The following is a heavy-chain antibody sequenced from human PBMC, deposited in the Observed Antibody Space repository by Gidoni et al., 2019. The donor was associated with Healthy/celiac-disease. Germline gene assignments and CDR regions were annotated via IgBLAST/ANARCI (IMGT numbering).Heavy chain of an antibody. CDR1: GGTFSSYT. V-gene: IGHV1-69*08. CDR2: IIPILGIA. CDR3: AREIEGTLNAFDI. J-gene: IGHJ3*02. Sequence: QVQLVQSGAEVKKPGSSVKVSCKASGGTFSSYTISWVRQAPGQGLEWMGRIIPILGIANYAQKFQGRVTITADKSTSTAYMELSSLRSEDTAVYYCAREIEGTLNAFDIWGQGTMVTVSS. D-gene: IGHD1-7*01.